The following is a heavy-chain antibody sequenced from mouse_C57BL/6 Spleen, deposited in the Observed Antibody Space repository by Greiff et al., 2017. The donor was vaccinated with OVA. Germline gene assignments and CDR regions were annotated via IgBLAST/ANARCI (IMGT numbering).Heavy chain of an antibody. CDR2: INYDGSST. CDR3: ARGDYYGSLFDY. V-gene: IGHV5-16*01. Sequence: EVKLVESEGGLVQPGSSMKLSCTASGFTFSDYYMAWVRQVPEKGLEWVANINYDGSSTYYLDSLKSRFIISSDNAKNILYLQMSSLKSEDTATYYCARGDYYGSLFDYWGQGTTLTVSS. D-gene: IGHD1-1*01. J-gene: IGHJ2*01. CDR1: GFTFSDYY.